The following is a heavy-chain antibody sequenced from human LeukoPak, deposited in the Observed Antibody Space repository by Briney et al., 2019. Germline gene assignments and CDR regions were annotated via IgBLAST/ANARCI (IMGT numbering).Heavy chain of an antibody. D-gene: IGHD5-18*01. CDR3: ARIRYSYGYMVLDY. V-gene: IGHV4-4*02. CDR2: IYHSGST. Sequence: PSETLSLTCAVSGGSISSSNWWSWVRQPPGKGLEWIGEIYHSGSTSYNPSLKSRVTISVDKSKNQFSLKLSSVTAADTAVYYCARIRYSYGYMVLDYWGQGTLVAVSS. J-gene: IGHJ4*02. CDR1: GGSISSSNW.